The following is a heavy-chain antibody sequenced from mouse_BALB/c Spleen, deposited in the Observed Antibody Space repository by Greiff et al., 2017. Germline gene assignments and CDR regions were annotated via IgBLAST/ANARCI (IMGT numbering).Heavy chain of an antibody. CDR1: GYTFTDYW. V-gene: IGHV1-69*01. CDR3: ASLASRKGLYAMDY. Sequence: QVQLQQPGAELVMPGASVKMSCKASGYTFTDYWMHWVKQRPGQGLEWIGAIDTSDSYTSYNQKFKGKATLTVDESSSTAYMQLSSLTSEDSAVYYCASLASRKGLYAMDYWGQGTSVTVSS. CDR2: IDTSDSYT. J-gene: IGHJ4*01. D-gene: IGHD3-1*01.